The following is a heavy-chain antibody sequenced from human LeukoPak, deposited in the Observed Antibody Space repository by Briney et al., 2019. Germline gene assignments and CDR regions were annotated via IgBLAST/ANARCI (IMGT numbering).Heavy chain of an antibody. CDR2: VYYTGST. V-gene: IGHV4-59*12. CDR3: VRVIGAPNYYYYMDV. CDR1: GGSISTYY. J-gene: IGHJ6*03. Sequence: SETLSLTCTVSGGSISTYYWSWIRQPPGKGLEWIGYVYYTGSTNYNPSLKSRVTISVDTSKNQFSLKLSSVTAADTAVYYCVRVIGAPNYYYYMDVWGKGTTVTVSS. D-gene: IGHD3-22*01.